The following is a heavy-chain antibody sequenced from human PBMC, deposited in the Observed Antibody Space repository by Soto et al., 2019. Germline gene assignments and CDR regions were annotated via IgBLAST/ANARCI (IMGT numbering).Heavy chain of an antibody. CDR3: AREPAAGTFDY. D-gene: IGHD6-13*01. J-gene: IGHJ4*02. V-gene: IGHV4-34*01. CDR1: GGSFSGYY. CDR2: INHSGST. Sequence: QVQLQQWGAGLLKPSETLSLTCAVYGGSFSGYYWSWIRQPPGKGLEWIGEINHSGSTNYNPSLKRRVTISVDTSKNQFALKLSAVTAADTAVYYCAREPAAGTFDYWGQGTLVTVSS.